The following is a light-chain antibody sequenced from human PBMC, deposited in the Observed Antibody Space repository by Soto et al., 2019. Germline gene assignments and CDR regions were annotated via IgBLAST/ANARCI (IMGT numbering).Light chain of an antibody. CDR3: QQYGSSQS. CDR1: QSVSSSY. Sequence: EIVLTQSPGTLSLSPGERATLSCRASQSVSSSYLAWYQQKPGQAPRLLIYGASSRATGIPARFSGSGSGTDFTLTISRLEPEDFAMYYCQQYGSSQSFGQGTKVEIK. V-gene: IGKV3-20*01. J-gene: IGKJ1*01. CDR2: GAS.